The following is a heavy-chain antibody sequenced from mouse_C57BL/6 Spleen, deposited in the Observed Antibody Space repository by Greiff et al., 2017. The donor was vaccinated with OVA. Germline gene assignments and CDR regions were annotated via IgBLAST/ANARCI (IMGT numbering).Heavy chain of an antibody. D-gene: IGHD2-1*01. CDR2: INPNNGGT. V-gene: IGHV1-22*01. CDR3: ARRGYYGNYYFDY. Sequence: VQLQQSGPELVKPGASVKMSCKASGYTFTDYNMHWVKQSHGKSLEWIGYINPNNGGTSYNQKFKGKATLTVNKSSSTAYMELRSLTSEDSAVYYCARRGYYGNYYFDYWGQGTTLTVSS. CDR1: GYTFTDYN. J-gene: IGHJ2*01.